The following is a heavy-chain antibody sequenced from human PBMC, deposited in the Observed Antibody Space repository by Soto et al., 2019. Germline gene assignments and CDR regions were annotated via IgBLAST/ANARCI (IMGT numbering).Heavy chain of an antibody. Sequence: SETLSLTCAVSGGSISDNNCWNWVRQPPGKGLEWIGEIYHSGTTNYNPSLKSRVTISVDKSKNQFPLKLNSVTAADTALYYCARGRQRPSAAYKGHGYYGMDVWGQGTTVTVSS. J-gene: IGHJ6*02. CDR2: IYHSGTT. CDR3: ARGRQRPSAAYKGHGYYGMDV. CDR1: GGSISDNNC. V-gene: IGHV4-4*02. D-gene: IGHD2-2*01.